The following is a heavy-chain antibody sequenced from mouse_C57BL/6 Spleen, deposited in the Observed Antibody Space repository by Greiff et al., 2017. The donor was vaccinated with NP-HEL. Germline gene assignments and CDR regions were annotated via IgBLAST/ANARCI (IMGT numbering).Heavy chain of an antibody. D-gene: IGHD1-1*01. CDR3: ASYYYGSSYGY. V-gene: IGHV1-43*01. Sequence: EVQLQQSGPELVKPGASVKISCKASGYSFTGYYMHWVKQSSEKSLEWIGEINPSTGGTSYNQKFKGKATLTVDKSSSTAYMQLKSLTSEDSSVCYCASYYYGSSYGYWGQGTTLTVSS. J-gene: IGHJ2*01. CDR2: INPSTGGT. CDR1: GYSFTGYY.